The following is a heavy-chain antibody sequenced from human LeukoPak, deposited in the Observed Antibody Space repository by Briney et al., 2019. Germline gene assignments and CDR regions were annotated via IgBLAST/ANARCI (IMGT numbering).Heavy chain of an antibody. Sequence: ESGPTLVNPTQTLTLTCTFSGFSLSTRGVGVGWIRQPPVKALEWLALISWDDDKRYSPSLKSRLTITKDTSKNQVVLTMTNMDPVDTATYYCALAGRAAAGFDYWGQGTLVTVSS. J-gene: IGHJ4*02. V-gene: IGHV2-5*02. CDR1: GFSLSTRGVG. D-gene: IGHD6-13*01. CDR3: ALAGRAAAGFDY. CDR2: ISWDDDK.